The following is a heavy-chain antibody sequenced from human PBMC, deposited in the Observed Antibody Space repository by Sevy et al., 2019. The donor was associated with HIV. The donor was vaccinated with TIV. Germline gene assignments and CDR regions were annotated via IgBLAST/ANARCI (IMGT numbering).Heavy chain of an antibody. J-gene: IGHJ6*02. CDR2: ISWNSGSI. D-gene: IGHD3-3*01. Sequence: GGSLRLSCAASGFTFDDYAMHWVRQAPGKGLEWVSGISWNSGSIGYADSVKGRFTISRDNAKNSLYLQMNSLRAEDKGLYYCVKGAPFGVQNTDYYYYGMDVWGQGTTVTVSS. CDR1: GFTFDDYA. CDR3: VKGAPFGVQNTDYYYYGMDV. V-gene: IGHV3-9*01.